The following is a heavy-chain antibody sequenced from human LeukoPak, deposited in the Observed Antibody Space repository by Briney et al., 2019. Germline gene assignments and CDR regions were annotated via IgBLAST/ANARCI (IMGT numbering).Heavy chain of an antibody. CDR3: ARSGVGYFYDNTGYYPLDY. Sequence: ASVKVTCKASGYTFTNYGISWVRQAPGQGLEWMGWISAYTGNTNYAQNFQGRVTMTTDTSTSTAFMELRSLRSDDTAVYYCARSGVGYFYDNTGYYPLDYWGQGTLVTVSS. CDR2: ISAYTGNT. D-gene: IGHD3-22*01. J-gene: IGHJ4*02. CDR1: GYTFTNYG. V-gene: IGHV1-18*01.